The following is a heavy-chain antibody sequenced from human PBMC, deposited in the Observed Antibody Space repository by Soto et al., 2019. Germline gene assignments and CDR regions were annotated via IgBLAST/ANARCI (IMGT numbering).Heavy chain of an antibody. CDR1: GFTVSNNY. J-gene: IGHJ4*02. CDR3: AREAGDQHFDY. Sequence: GGSLRLSCAASGFTVSNNYMSWVRQAPGMGLEWVSVIYSGAGTKYADSVKGRFTISRDNSKNTLYLQMNSLRAEDTAVYYCAREAGDQHFDYWGQGTLVTSPQ. D-gene: IGHD7-27*01. CDR2: IYSGAGT. V-gene: IGHV3-66*01.